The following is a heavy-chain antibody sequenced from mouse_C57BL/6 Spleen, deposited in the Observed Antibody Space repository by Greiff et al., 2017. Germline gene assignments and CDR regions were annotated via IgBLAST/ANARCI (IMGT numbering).Heavy chain of an antibody. D-gene: IGHD3-3*01. CDR3: ARSRGGPSLYFDY. V-gene: IGHV1-64*01. CDR2: IHPNSGST. CDR1: GYTFTSYW. J-gene: IGHJ2*01. Sequence: VKLQQPGAELVKPGASVKLSCKASGYTFTSYWMHWVKQRPGQGLEWIGMIHPNSGSTNYNEKFKSKATLTVDKSSSTAYMQLSSLTSEDSAVYYCARSRGGPSLYFDYWGQGTTLTVSS.